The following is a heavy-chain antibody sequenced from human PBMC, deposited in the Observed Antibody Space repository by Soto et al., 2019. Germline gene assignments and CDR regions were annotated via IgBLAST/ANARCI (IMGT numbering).Heavy chain of an antibody. J-gene: IGHJ4*02. D-gene: IGHD5-12*01. V-gene: IGHV3-64D*06. CDR2: ISSNGGST. CDR3: VKANSGYDKGTHYY. CDR1: GFTFSSYA. Sequence: PVGSLRLSCSASGFTFSSYAMHWVRQAPGKGLEYVSAISSNGGSTYYADSVKGRFTISRDNSKNTLYLQMSSLRAEDTAVYYCVKANSGYDKGTHYYWGQGTLVTVSS.